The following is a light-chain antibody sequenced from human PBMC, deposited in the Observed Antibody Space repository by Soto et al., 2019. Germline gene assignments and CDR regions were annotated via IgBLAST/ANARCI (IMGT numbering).Light chain of an antibody. V-gene: IGLV2-14*01. CDR1: SSDIGGYNF. CDR3: SSYRNINPRVV. Sequence: QSALTQPASVSGSPGQSITISCTGTSSDIGGYNFVSWYQQYPGKAPKLMIYEVTNRPSGVSNRFSGSKSGNTASLIISGLQVEDEADYYCSSYRNINPRVVFGGGTKVTVL. J-gene: IGLJ2*01. CDR2: EVT.